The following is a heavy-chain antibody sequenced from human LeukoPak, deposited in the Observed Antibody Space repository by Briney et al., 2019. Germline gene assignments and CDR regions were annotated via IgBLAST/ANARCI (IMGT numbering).Heavy chain of an antibody. J-gene: IGHJ4*02. CDR2: ISYDGSNK. V-gene: IGHV3-30-3*01. Sequence: GGSLRLSCAASGFTLSSYAMHWVRQAPGKGLEWVAVISYDGSNKYYADSVKGRFTISRDNSKNTLYLQMNSLRAEDTAVYYCARARDYDFWSGYYSAFDYWGQGTLVTVSS. CDR3: ARARDYDFWSGYYSAFDY. CDR1: GFTLSSYA. D-gene: IGHD3-3*01.